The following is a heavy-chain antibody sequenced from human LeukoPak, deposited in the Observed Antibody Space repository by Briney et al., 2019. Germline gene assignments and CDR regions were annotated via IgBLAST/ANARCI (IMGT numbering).Heavy chain of an antibody. Sequence: SETLSLTCTVSAYSISSGYYWGWIRQAPGKGLEWIGSIYHSGNTYYNPSLKSRVTISVDTSKNQFSLKLSSVTGADTAVYYCARADYYDSSGYYFDYWGQGTLVTVSS. D-gene: IGHD3-22*01. J-gene: IGHJ4*02. CDR2: IYHSGNT. CDR3: ARADYYDSSGYYFDY. CDR1: AYSISSGYY. V-gene: IGHV4-38-2*02.